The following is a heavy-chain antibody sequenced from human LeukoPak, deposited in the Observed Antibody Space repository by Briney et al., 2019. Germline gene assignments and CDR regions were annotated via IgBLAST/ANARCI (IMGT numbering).Heavy chain of an antibody. CDR1: GFTFSSYA. V-gene: IGHV3-23*01. CDR2: ISGSGGST. J-gene: IGHJ5*02. CDR3: ARDGGIAALPDWFDP. D-gene: IGHD6-13*01. Sequence: PGGSLRLSCAASGFTFSSYAMSWVRQAPGKGLEWVSAISGSGGSTYYADSVKGRFTISRDNAKNSLYLQMNSLRDEDTAVYYCARDGGIAALPDWFDPWGQGTLVTVSS.